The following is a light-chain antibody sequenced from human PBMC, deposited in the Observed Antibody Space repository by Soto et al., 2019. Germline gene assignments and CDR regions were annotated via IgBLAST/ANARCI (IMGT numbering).Light chain of an antibody. CDR3: QQRFNWPPYT. V-gene: IGKV3-11*01. CDR2: DAS. CDR1: QSVSSS. Sequence: EIVLTQSPATLSLSPGERATLSCSASQSVSSSLAWYQQKPGQAPRLLIYDASNRATGIPARFTGSGSGTDFTLTISSLEPEDFAVYYCQQRFNWPPYTFGQGTKVDIK. J-gene: IGKJ2*01.